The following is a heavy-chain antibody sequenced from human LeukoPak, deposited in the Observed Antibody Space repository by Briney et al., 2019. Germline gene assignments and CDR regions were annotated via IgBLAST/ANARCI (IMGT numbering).Heavy chain of an antibody. V-gene: IGHV3-11*01. D-gene: IGHD3-3*01. CDR1: GFTFSDYY. CDR3: AKKGGFGVVIDPYYYYGMDV. J-gene: IGHJ6*02. CDR2: ISSSGSTT. Sequence: GGSLRLSCAASGFTFSDYYMSWIRQAPGKGLEWVSYISSSGSTTYYADSVKGRFTISRDNSKNTLYLQMNSLRAEDTAVYYCAKKGGFGVVIDPYYYYGMDVWGQGTTVTVSS.